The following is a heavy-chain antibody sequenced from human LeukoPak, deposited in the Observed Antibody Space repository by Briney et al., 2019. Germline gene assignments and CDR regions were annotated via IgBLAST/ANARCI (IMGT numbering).Heavy chain of an antibody. CDR3: ARGVYSNHYYYYYMDV. V-gene: IGHV1-24*01. D-gene: IGHD4-11*01. CDR2: FDPEDGET. J-gene: IGHJ6*03. CDR1: GYTLTELS. Sequence: ASVKVSCKVSGYTLTELSMHWARQAPGKGLEWMGGFDPEDGETIYAQKFQGRVTMTEDTSTDTAYMELSSLRSEDTAVYYCARGVYSNHYYYYYMDVWGKGTTVTVSS.